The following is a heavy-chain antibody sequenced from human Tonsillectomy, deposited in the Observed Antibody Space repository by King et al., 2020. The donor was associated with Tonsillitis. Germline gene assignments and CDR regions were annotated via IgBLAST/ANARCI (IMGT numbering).Heavy chain of an antibody. Sequence: VQLQESGPGLVKPSETLSLTCTVSGYSIRRGYYWAWIRQPPGKGLELMGTIYHSGTTYYNPSLKSRVTISVDTSKDQFSLRLNSVTAADTAVYYCARAMEGVPVPPFDYWGQGILVSVSS. J-gene: IGHJ4*02. CDR3: ARAMEGVPVPPFDY. D-gene: IGHD2-2*01. CDR2: IYHSGTT. V-gene: IGHV4-38-2*02. CDR1: GYSIRRGYY.